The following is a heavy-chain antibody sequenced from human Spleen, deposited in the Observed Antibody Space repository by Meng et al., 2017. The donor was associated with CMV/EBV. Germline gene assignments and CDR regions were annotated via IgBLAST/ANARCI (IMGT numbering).Heavy chain of an antibody. V-gene: IGHV3-30-3*01. D-gene: IGHD2-15*01. CDR1: TFSSFA. Sequence: TFSSFAMHWVRQAPGKGLEWVAVMSYDGNNKYYADSVKGRFTISRDNSKNTLYLQMNSLRPEDTAVYYCARDMFPDIDFVVVVAAGAWGQGTLVTVSS. J-gene: IGHJ4*02. CDR3: ARDMFPDIDFVVVVAAGA. CDR2: MSYDGNNK.